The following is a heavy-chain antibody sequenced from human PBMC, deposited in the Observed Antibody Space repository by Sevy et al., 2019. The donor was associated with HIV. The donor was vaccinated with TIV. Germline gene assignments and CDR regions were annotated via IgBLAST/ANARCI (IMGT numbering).Heavy chain of an antibody. J-gene: IGHJ4*02. V-gene: IGHV3-48*01. D-gene: IGHD5-12*01. Sequence: GGSLRLSCAASGFTFSSYSMNWVLQAPGKGLEWVSYISSSSSTIYYADSVKDRFTISRNNAKNSLYLQMNSLRAEDTAVYYCAGEYSGYDWVDYWGQGTLVTVSS. CDR2: ISSSSSTI. CDR1: GFTFSSYS. CDR3: AGEYSGYDWVDY.